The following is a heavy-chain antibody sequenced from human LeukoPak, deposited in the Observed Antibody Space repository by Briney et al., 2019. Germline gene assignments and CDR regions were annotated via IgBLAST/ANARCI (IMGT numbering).Heavy chain of an antibody. CDR3: AKDRAAAFDY. D-gene: IGHD6-13*01. V-gene: IGHV3-21*01. Sequence: GGSLRLSCAASGFTFGSYSMNWVRQAPGKGLEWVSSISSSSSYIYYADSVKGRFTISRDNSKNTLYLQMNSLRAEDTAVYYCAKDRAAAFDYWGQGTLVTVSS. J-gene: IGHJ4*02. CDR2: ISSSSSYI. CDR1: GFTFGSYS.